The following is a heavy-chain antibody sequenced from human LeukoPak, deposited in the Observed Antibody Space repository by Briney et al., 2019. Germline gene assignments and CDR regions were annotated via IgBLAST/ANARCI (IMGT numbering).Heavy chain of an antibody. D-gene: IGHD3-22*01. Sequence: GGSLRLSCAASGFPFSSYAMTWVRQAPGKGLEWISSFSGHTGDTYYADSVKGRFTISRDNSKNTLYLQMNSLRAEDTALYYCAKDPGTYYYDSSYYTGWGQGTLVTVSS. J-gene: IGHJ4*02. CDR2: FSGHTGDT. V-gene: IGHV3-23*01. CDR1: GFPFSSYA. CDR3: AKDPGTYYYDSSYYTG.